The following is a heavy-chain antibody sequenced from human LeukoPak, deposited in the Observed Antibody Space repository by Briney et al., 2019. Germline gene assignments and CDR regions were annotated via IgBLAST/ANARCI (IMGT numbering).Heavy chain of an antibody. CDR3: ARHTYYYDSSRYYRSDPFDY. CDR1: GYSFTSYW. Sequence: KISCKGSGYSFTSYWIGWVGQMPGKGLEWMGIIYPGDSDTRYSPSFQGQVTISADKSISTAYLQWSSLKASDTAMYYCARHTYYYDSSRYYRSDPFDYWGQGTLVTVSS. D-gene: IGHD3-22*01. CDR2: IYPGDSDT. V-gene: IGHV5-51*01. J-gene: IGHJ4*02.